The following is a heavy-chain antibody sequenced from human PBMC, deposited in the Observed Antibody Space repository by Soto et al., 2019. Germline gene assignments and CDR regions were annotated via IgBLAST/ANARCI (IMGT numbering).Heavy chain of an antibody. J-gene: IGHJ2*01. Sequence: QVQLVQSGAEVKKPGSSVKVSCKASGGTFSSYAISWVRQAPGQGLEWMGGIIPIFGTANYAQKFQGRVRITADASTSTAYTERSSLRSEDTAVYYCASLPPRTLYLGWYFDLWGRGPLVTVSS. CDR3: ASLPPRTLYLGWYFDL. CDR2: IIPIFGTA. CDR1: GGTFSSYA. V-gene: IGHV1-69*01. D-gene: IGHD2-2*01.